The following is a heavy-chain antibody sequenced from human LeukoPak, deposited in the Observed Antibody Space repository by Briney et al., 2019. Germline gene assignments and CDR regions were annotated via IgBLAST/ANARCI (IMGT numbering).Heavy chain of an antibody. CDR1: GGTFSSYT. V-gene: IGHV1-69*02. D-gene: IGHD2-15*01. CDR2: IIPILGIA. Sequence: ASVKVSCKASGGTFSSYTISWVRQAPGQGLEWMGRIIPILGIANYAQKFQGRVTITADKSTSTAYMELSSLRSEDTAVYYCASSAQKYCSGGSCLAFDIWSKGQWSPSLQ. CDR3: ASSAQKYCSGGSCLAFDI. J-gene: IGHJ3*02.